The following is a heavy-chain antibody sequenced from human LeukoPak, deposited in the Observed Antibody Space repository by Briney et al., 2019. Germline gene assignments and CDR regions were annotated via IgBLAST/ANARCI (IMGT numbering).Heavy chain of an antibody. CDR2: ISGSGINT. D-gene: IGHD2-15*01. J-gene: IGHJ5*02. Sequence: GGSLRLSCTASGFTFNNYAMSWVRQASGKGLEWVSTISGSGINTYYADSVKGRFTISRDNSKKSLFLKMTALSPDVTPFYYWAKDIARGDCSSGSSYPLDPWGQGTLVPVSS. V-gene: IGHV3-23*01. CDR3: AKDIARGDCSSGSSYPLDP. CDR1: GFTFNNYA.